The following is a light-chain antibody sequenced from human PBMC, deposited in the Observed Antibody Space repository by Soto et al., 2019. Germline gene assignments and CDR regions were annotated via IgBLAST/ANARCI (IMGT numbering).Light chain of an antibody. Sequence: EIVMTQSPATLSVSPGGRATLSCRASQSISDTLAWYQQKPGQAPRLLIHGASTRAPGFPARFSGSGSGTDFTLTISSLQPDDFATYYCQQYNSYPWTFGQGTKVDI. CDR1: QSISDT. J-gene: IGKJ1*01. CDR3: QQYNSYPWT. V-gene: IGKV3-15*01. CDR2: GAS.